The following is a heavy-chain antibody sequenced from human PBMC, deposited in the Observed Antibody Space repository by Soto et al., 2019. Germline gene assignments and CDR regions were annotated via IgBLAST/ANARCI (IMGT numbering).Heavy chain of an antibody. CDR1: GFSLRSYW. Sequence: EVQLVESGGGLVQPGGSPRLSCAASGFSLRSYWMSWVRQAPGKGLEWVATIKQDGSEKYYVDSVKGRFTISRDNAKNLLSLQMNSLRADDTAVYYCARGGRGDVWGQGATVTVSS. D-gene: IGHD3-10*01. CDR2: IKQDGSEK. V-gene: IGHV3-7*03. CDR3: ARGGRGDV. J-gene: IGHJ6*02.